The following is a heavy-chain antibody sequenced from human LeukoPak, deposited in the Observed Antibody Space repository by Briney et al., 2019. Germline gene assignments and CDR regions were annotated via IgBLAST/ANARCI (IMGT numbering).Heavy chain of an antibody. Sequence: PSETLSLTCTVSAGSISSSSYSWGWIRQPPGKGLEWIGSIYYSGSTYYNPSLKSRVTISVDTSKNQFSLRLSSVTAADTAVYYCARVTGYMIEDYFDYWGQGTLVTVSS. CDR1: AGSISSSSYS. CDR2: IYYSGST. CDR3: ARVTGYMIEDYFDY. V-gene: IGHV4-39*07. J-gene: IGHJ4*02. D-gene: IGHD3-22*01.